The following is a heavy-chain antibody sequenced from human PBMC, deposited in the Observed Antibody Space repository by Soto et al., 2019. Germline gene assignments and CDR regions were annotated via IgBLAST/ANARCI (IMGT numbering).Heavy chain of an antibody. D-gene: IGHD5-18*01. V-gene: IGHV3-23*01. J-gene: IGHJ4*02. CDR3: AKDFTDLSGYSYGYHYFDY. CDR1: GFTFSSYA. Sequence: LRXSCAVSGFTFSSYAISWVRQAPGKGLEWVSAISGSGGITYYADSVKGRFTISRDNSKNTLYLQMNSLRAEDTAVYYCAKDFTDLSGYSYGYHYFDYWGQGSLVTVSS. CDR2: ISGSGGIT.